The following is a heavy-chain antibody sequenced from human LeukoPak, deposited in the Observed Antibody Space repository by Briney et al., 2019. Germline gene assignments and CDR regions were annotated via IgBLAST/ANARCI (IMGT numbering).Heavy chain of an antibody. CDR3: ARRGYSGYDLYNFDY. CDR2: IYPGDSDT. V-gene: IGHV5-51*01. J-gene: IGHJ4*02. D-gene: IGHD5-12*01. Sequence: PGESLKISCKGSEYSFTNYWIGWVRQMPGKGLEWMGIIYPGDSDTRYSPSFQGQVTISADKSINTAYLQWSSLKASDTAIYYCARRGYSGYDLYNFDYWGQGTLVTVSS. CDR1: EYSFTNYW.